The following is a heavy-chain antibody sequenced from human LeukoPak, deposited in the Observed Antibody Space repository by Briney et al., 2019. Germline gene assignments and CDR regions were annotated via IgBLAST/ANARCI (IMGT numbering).Heavy chain of an antibody. V-gene: IGHV4-39*01. CDR2: IYYSGST. CDR3: ARLWDSSSWYEDNDAFDI. J-gene: IGHJ3*02. Sequence: SETLSLTCTVSGGSISSSSYYWGWIRQPPGKGLEWIGSIYYSGSTNYNPSLKSRVTISVDTSKNQFSLKLSSVTAADTAVNYCARLWDSSSWYEDNDAFDIWGQGTMVTVSS. CDR1: GGSISSSSYY. D-gene: IGHD6-13*01.